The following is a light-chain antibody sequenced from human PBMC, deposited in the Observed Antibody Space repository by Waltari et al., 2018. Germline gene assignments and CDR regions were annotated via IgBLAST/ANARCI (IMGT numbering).Light chain of an antibody. V-gene: IGLV2-14*01. J-gene: IGLJ2*01. CDR3: SSLSSSTAGI. CDR1: RSDSGGLNY. CDR2: NVT. Sequence: SALTQPASVSGSPGQSITISCSGIRSDSGGLNYVSWYPQHPGKAPIVIIYNVTNRPSGVSNRVSGSKSGSSASLTISGLQAEDEADYYCSSLSSSTAGIFGGGTKLTVL.